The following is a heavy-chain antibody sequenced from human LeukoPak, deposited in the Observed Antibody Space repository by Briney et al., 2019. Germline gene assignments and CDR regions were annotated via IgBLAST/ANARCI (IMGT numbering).Heavy chain of an antibody. J-gene: IGHJ6*02. CDR2: IYYSGST. V-gene: IGHV4-30-4*01. CDR1: GGSISSGDYY. Sequence: SETLSLTRTVSGGSISSGDYYWSWIRQPPGRGLEWIGYIYYSGSTYYNPSLKSRVTISVDTSKNQFSLKLSSVTAADTAVYYCARDHYYYYGMDVWGQGTTVTVSS. CDR3: ARDHYYYYGMDV.